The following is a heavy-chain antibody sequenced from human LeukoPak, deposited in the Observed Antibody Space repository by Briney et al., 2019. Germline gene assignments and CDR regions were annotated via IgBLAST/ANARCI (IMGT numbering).Heavy chain of an antibody. Sequence: PGGSLRLSCAASGFTFNSYAMSWVRQAPGKGLEWVSAISGSGGSTYYADSVKGRFTISRDNSKNTLYLQMNSLRAEDTAVYYCAKGLYSSSWSHGYWGQGTLVTVSS. CDR1: GFTFNSYA. J-gene: IGHJ4*02. V-gene: IGHV3-23*01. CDR3: AKGLYSSSWSHGY. D-gene: IGHD6-13*01. CDR2: ISGSGGST.